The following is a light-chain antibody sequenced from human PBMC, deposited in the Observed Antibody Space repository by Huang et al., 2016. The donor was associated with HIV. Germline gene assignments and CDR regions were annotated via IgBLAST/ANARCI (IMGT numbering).Light chain of an antibody. CDR1: QNIFSW. CDR2: KAS. J-gene: IGKJ3*01. CDR3: QQYNNYPYT. Sequence: DIQMTQSPSTLSASVGDRVTITCRASQNIFSWLAWYQQKPGKAPNLLIYKASSLETGVPARFSGSGSATEFTLTISSLQPDDFATYYCQQYNNYPYTFGPGTKVDIK. V-gene: IGKV1-5*03.